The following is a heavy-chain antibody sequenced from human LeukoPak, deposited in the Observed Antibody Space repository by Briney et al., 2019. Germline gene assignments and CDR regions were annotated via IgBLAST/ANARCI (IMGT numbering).Heavy chain of an antibody. D-gene: IGHD3-9*01. CDR1: GGSFSGYY. CDR2: INHSGGT. Sequence: PSETLSLTCAVYGGSFSGYYWSWIRQPPGKGLEWIGEINHSGGTNYNPSLKSRVTISVDTSKNQFSLKLSSVTAADTAVYYCARKKYYDILTGLYNWFDPWGQGTLVTVSS. CDR3: ARKKYYDILTGLYNWFDP. V-gene: IGHV4-34*01. J-gene: IGHJ5*02.